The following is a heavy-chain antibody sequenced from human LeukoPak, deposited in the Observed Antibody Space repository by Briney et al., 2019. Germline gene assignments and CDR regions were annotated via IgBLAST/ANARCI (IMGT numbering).Heavy chain of an antibody. D-gene: IGHD3-10*01. V-gene: IGHV4-4*07. Sequence: SETLSLTCTVSGDSISSDYWSRIRQPAGKGLEWIGRIYSSGSTNYNPSLKSRVTMSLDTSKSQFSLTLSSVTAADTAVYYCARVRLVRGPYFGMDVWGQGTTVTVSS. CDR3: ARVRLVRGPYFGMDV. J-gene: IGHJ6*02. CDR1: GDSISSDY. CDR2: IYSSGST.